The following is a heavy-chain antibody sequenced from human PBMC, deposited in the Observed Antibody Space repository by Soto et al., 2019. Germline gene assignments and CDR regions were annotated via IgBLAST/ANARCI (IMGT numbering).Heavy chain of an antibody. J-gene: IGHJ5*01. CDR1: GVPIRSYF. D-gene: IGHD3-10*01. V-gene: IGHV4-59*01. CDR3: AGSKNRGVSFDS. Sequence: SETLSLTCTVSGVPIRSYFWSWIRQPPGKGLDWIGSTYYTADTKYSPSLESRATISADPSKKQFSLRLSPVTAADTALYYCAGSKNRGVSFDSWGQGTLVTVSS. CDR2: TYYTADT.